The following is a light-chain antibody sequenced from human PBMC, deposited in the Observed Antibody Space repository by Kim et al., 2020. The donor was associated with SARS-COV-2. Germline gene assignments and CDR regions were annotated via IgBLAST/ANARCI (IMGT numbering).Light chain of an antibody. CDR1: SGHSSYA. J-gene: IGLJ2*01. V-gene: IGLV4-69*01. CDR3: QTWGTGIVL. CDR2: VNSAGSH. Sequence: QLVLTQSPSASASLGASVKLTCTLSSGHSSYAIAWHQQQPEKGPRYLMKVNSAGSHIKGDGIPDRFSGSSSGAERYLTLSSLQSEDEADYYCQTWGTGIVLFGGGTQLTV.